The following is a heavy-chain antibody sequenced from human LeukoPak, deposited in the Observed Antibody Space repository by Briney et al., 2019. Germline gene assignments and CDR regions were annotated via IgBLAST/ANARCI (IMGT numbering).Heavy chain of an antibody. CDR3: AKDLAMALQY. V-gene: IGHV3-43*01. J-gene: IGHJ4*02. D-gene: IGHD5-18*01. Sequence: GGSLRLSCAASGFTFNENTMRWVRQAPGKGLEWVSLIGWDGGSRYYADSVKGRFTISRDNRKNSLYLQMNSLTTEDTAFYYCAKDLAMALQYWGQGTLVTVSS. CDR2: IGWDGGSR. CDR1: GFTFNENT.